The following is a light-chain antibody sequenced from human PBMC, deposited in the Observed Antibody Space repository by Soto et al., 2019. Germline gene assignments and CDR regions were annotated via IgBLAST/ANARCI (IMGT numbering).Light chain of an antibody. CDR3: QQLNSYPRT. J-gene: IGKJ1*01. Sequence: DIQLTQSPSFLSASVGDRVTITCRASQGISRYLAWYQQKPGKAPNLLIYAASTLQSGVPSRFSGSGSGTEFTLTISSLQPEAFTTYYCQQLNSYPRTFGLGTKVEIK. CDR2: AAS. V-gene: IGKV1-9*01. CDR1: QGISRY.